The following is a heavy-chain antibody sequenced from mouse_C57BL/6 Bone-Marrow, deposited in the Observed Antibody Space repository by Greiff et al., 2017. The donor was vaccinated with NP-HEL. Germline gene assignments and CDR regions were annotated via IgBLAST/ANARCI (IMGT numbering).Heavy chain of an antibody. Sequence: QVQLQQPGAELVRPGSSVKLSCKASGYTFTSYWMDWVKQRPGQGLEWIGNIYPSDSETHYNQKFKDKATLTVDKSSSTAYMQLSSLTSEDSAVYYCARGDSNCGYFDYWGQGTTLTVSS. J-gene: IGHJ2*01. D-gene: IGHD2-5*01. CDR1: GYTFTSYW. V-gene: IGHV1-61*01. CDR2: IYPSDSET. CDR3: ARGDSNCGYFDY.